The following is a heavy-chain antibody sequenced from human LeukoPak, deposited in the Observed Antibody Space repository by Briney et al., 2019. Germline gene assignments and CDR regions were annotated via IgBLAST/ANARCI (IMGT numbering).Heavy chain of an antibody. D-gene: IGHD6-19*01. J-gene: IGHJ4*02. CDR3: ARYSYSSGLYYFDY. V-gene: IGHV4-59*01. Sequence: SETLSLTCTVSGGPISSYYWSWIRQPTGMGLEWIGYMYYSGYTNYNPSLKSRVTTSVDMSRNQFSLKLSSVTAADTAVYYCARYSYSSGLYYFDYWGQGTLVTVSS. CDR1: GGPISSYY. CDR2: MYYSGYT.